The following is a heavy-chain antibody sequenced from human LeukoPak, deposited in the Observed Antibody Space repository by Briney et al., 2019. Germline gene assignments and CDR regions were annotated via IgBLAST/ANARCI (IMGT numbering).Heavy chain of an antibody. Sequence: ASVKVSCKASGYTFTSYDVNWVRQATGQGLEWMGWMNPNSGNAGYAQKFQGRVTMTRNTSISTAYMELSRLRSDDTAVYYCARDPPRYCSSTSCSANWFDPWGQGTLVTVSS. CDR1: GYTFTSYD. V-gene: IGHV1-8*01. J-gene: IGHJ5*02. CDR2: MNPNSGNA. CDR3: ARDPPRYCSSTSCSANWFDP. D-gene: IGHD2-2*01.